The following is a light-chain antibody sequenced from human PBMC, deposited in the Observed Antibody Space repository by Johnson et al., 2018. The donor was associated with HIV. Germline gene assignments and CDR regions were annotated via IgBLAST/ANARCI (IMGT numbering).Light chain of an antibody. CDR1: SSNIGNNY. CDR2: DNN. V-gene: IGLV1-51*01. Sequence: QSVLTQPPSVSAAPGQKVTISCYGSSSNIGNNYVSWYQQLPGTAPKLLIYDNNKRPSGISDRFSGSKSGTSATLGITGLQTGDEADYYCGAWDSSLSAYVFGTGTKVTVL. J-gene: IGLJ1*01. CDR3: GAWDSSLSAYV.